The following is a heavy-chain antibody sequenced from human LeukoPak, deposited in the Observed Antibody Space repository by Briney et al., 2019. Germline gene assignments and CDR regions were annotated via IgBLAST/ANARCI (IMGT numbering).Heavy chain of an antibody. CDR2: ISYDGSNK. CDR3: ARENYGDYGGAFDY. V-gene: IGHV3-30-3*01. J-gene: IGHJ4*02. D-gene: IGHD4-17*01. CDR1: GFTFSSYA. Sequence: GGSLRLSCAASGFTFSSYAMHWVRQAPGKGLEWVAVISYDGSNKYYADSVKGRFTISRDNSKNTLYLQMNSLRAEDTAVYYCARENYGDYGGAFDYWGQGTLVTVS.